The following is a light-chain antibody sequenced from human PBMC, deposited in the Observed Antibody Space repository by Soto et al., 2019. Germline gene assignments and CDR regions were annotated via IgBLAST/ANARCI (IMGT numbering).Light chain of an antibody. Sequence: QSVLTQPASVSWAPGQSITISFTGTSSDVCGYNYVSWYQHHPGKAPKLMIYGVSNRPSGVSNRFSGSKSGNTASLTISGLQPEDEADYYCCSYTTSNTRQIVFGTGTKVTVL. CDR3: CSYTTSNTRQIV. V-gene: IGLV2-14*03. J-gene: IGLJ1*01. CDR1: SSDVCGYNY. CDR2: GVS.